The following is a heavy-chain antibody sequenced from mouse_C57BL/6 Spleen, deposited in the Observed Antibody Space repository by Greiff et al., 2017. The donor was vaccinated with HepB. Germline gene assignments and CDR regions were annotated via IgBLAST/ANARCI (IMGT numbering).Heavy chain of an antibody. D-gene: IGHD1-1*01. J-gene: IGHJ2*01. CDR2: ISGGGGNT. V-gene: IGHV5-9*01. Sequence: DVMLVESGGGLVKPGGSLKLSCAASGFTFSSYTMSWVRQTPEKRLEWVATISGGGGNTYYPDSVKGRFTISRDNAKNTLYLQMSSLRSEDTALYYCARQYDSSYPDYWGQGTTLTVSS. CDR3: ARQYDSSYPDY. CDR1: GFTFSSYT.